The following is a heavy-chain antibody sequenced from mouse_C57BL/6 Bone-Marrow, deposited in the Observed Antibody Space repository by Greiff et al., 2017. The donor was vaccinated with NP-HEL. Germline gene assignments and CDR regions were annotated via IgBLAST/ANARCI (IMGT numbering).Heavy chain of an antibody. CDR3: ARGAY. Sequence: QVQLQQSGAELVKPGASVKISCKASGYAFSSYWMNWVKQRPGKGLEWIGQIYPGDGDTNYNGKFKDKASLTADKSSSTPYMQLISLTSEDSAVYFCARGAYWGQGTLVTVSA. CDR1: GYAFSSYW. CDR2: IYPGDGDT. J-gene: IGHJ3*01. V-gene: IGHV1-80*01.